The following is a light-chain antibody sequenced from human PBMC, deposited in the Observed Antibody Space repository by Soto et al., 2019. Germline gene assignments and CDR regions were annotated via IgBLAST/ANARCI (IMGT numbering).Light chain of an antibody. Sequence: DIQMTQSPSSVSPSVGERVILTGRASQAFGNLLAWYQKKRGKAPKFLIYGISTLQGGVPSRFSGSESGADFTLTISSVRPEDSATYYCQQAATFPLTFGGGTDVEI. J-gene: IGKJ4*01. CDR3: QQAATFPLT. CDR1: QAFGNL. CDR2: GIS. V-gene: IGKV1-12*01.